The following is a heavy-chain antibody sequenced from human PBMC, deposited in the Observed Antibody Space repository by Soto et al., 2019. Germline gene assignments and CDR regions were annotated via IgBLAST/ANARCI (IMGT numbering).Heavy chain of an antibody. CDR3: ARTRDSSGYYRHYYYGMDV. CDR2: IKQDGSEK. D-gene: IGHD3-22*01. J-gene: IGHJ6*02. Sequence: GGSLRLSCAASGFTFSSYWMSWVRQAPGKGLEWVANIKQDGSEKYYVDSVKGRFTISRDNAKNSLYLQMNSLRAEDTAVYYCARTRDSSGYYRHYYYGMDVWGQGTTVTVSS. V-gene: IGHV3-7*01. CDR1: GFTFSSYW.